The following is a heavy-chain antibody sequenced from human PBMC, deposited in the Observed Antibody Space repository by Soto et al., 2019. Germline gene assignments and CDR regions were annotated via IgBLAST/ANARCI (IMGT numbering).Heavy chain of an antibody. D-gene: IGHD3-10*01. CDR1: GFTFSSYA. V-gene: IGHV3-23*01. CDR3: AKSSAGSGAPDPLVDY. J-gene: IGHJ4*02. Sequence: EVQLLESGGGLVQPGGSLRLSCAASGFTFSSYAMSWVRQAPGKGLEWVSAISGSGGSTYYADSVKGRFTISRDNSKNTLYLHMNSLRAEDTAVYYCAKSSAGSGAPDPLVDYWGQGTLVTVSS. CDR2: ISGSGGST.